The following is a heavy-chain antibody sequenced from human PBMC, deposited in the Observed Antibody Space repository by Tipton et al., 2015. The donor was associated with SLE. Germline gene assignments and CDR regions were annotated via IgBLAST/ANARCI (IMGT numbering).Heavy chain of an antibody. D-gene: IGHD3-22*01. CDR1: GFTFSSYW. J-gene: IGHJ3*02. CDR2: IKQDGSEK. CDR3: ARDRYYYDSSGYYPLDAFDI. V-gene: IGHV3-7*03. Sequence: SLRLSCAASGFTFSSYWMSWVRQAPGKGLEWVANIKQDGSEKYYVDSVKGRFTISRDNAKNSLYLQMNSLRAEDTAVYYCARDRYYYDSSGYYPLDAFDIWGQGTMVTVSS.